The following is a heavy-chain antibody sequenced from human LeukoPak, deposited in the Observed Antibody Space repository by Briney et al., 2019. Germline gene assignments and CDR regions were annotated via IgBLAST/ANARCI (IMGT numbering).Heavy chain of an antibody. J-gene: IGHJ4*02. Sequence: PGGSLRLSCTASGFIFNNFGLMWVRQAPGKGLEWVSAISNDGGGTTYADSVKGRFTISRDNAKNSLNLQMNSLRAEDTAVYYCARSHGDSDYYDYWGQGTLVTVSS. V-gene: IGHV3-21*01. CDR1: GFIFNNFG. D-gene: IGHD4-17*01. CDR3: ARSHGDSDYYDY. CDR2: ISNDGGGT.